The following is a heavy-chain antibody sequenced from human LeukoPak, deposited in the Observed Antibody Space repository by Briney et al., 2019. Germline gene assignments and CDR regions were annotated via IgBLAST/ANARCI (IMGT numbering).Heavy chain of an antibody. V-gene: IGHV4-30-4*08. CDR3: ASRVVPAAIGAFDI. Sequence: SETLSLTCTVSGGSISSGDYYWSWIRQPPGKGLEWIGYIYYRGSTYYNPSLKTRVTISVDTSKNQSSLKLSSVTAADTAVYYCASRVVPAAIGAFDIWGQGTMVTVSS. CDR1: GGSISSGDYY. CDR2: IYYRGST. J-gene: IGHJ3*02. D-gene: IGHD2-2*01.